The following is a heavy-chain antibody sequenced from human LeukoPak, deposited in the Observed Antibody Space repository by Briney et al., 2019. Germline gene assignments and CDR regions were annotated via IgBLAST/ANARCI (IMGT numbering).Heavy chain of an antibody. CDR1: GGSISSGDYY. CDR3: ARCYYDFWSGYLPSFDY. J-gene: IGHJ4*02. D-gene: IGHD3-3*01. CDR2: IYYSGST. V-gene: IGHV4-30-4*08. Sequence: TLSFTCTVSGGSISSGDYYWSWIRQPPGKGLEWIGYIYYSGSTYYNPSLKSRVTISVDTSKNQFSLKLSSVTAADTAVYYCARCYYDFWSGYLPSFDYWGQGTLVTVSS.